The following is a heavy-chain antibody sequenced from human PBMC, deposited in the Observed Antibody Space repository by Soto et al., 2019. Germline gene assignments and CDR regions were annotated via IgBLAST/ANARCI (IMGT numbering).Heavy chain of an antibody. J-gene: IGHJ3*02. CDR1: GGSFSGYY. CDR3: ARPKAVANNDAFDI. V-gene: IGHV4-34*01. D-gene: IGHD6-19*01. Sequence: QVQLQQWGAGLLKPSETLSLTCAVYGGSFSGYYWSWIRQPPGKGLEWIGEINHSGSTNYNSSLKSRVTISVDTSENQFSLKLSSVTAADTAVYYCARPKAVANNDAFDIWGQGTMVTVSS. CDR2: INHSGST.